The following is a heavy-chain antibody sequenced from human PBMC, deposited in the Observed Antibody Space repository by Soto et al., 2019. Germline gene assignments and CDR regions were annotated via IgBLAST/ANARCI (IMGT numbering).Heavy chain of an antibody. Sequence: SETLSLTCTVSGGSVSSGSYHWNWIRQPPGKGLEWIGYISYSGSTNYNTPLKSRVTISVDTSKNQFSLKLNSVTAADTAIYYCASDSGSFRIYHYWGQGTLVTVSS. CDR2: ISYSGST. D-gene: IGHD1-26*01. V-gene: IGHV4-61*01. J-gene: IGHJ4*02. CDR3: ASDSGSFRIYHY. CDR1: GGSVSSGSYH.